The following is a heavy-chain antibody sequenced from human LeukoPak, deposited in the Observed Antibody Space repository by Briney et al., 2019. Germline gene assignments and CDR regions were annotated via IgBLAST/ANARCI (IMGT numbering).Heavy chain of an antibody. V-gene: IGHV1-69*04. CDR1: GGTFSSYA. Sequence: SVKVSCKASGGTFSSYAISWVRQAPGQGLEWMGRIIAILGIANYAQKFQGRVTITADKSTSTAYMELSSLRSEDTAVYYCARAGDPVVVTAQGAFDIWGQGTMVTVSS. D-gene: IGHD2-21*02. J-gene: IGHJ3*02. CDR3: ARAGDPVVVTAQGAFDI. CDR2: IIAILGIA.